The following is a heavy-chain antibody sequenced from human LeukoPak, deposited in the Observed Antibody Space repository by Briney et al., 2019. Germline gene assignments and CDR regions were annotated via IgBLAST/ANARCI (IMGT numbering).Heavy chain of an antibody. CDR1: GASFSEYH. CDR2: VNHTGST. D-gene: IGHD2-21*01. Sequence: SETLFLTCAVYGASFSEYHWSWIRQPPGKGLEWIGEVNHTGSTNYNPSLKSRVTISVDTSKKQFSLKLSSVTAADTAVYYCVRNRVMALAHYFDYWGPGSLVTVSS. V-gene: IGHV4-34*01. J-gene: IGHJ4*02. CDR3: VRNRVMALAHYFDY.